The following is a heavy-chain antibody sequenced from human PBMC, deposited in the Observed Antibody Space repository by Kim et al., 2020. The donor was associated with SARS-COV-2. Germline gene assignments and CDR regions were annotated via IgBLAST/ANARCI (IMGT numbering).Heavy chain of an antibody. V-gene: IGHV3-13*04. D-gene: IGHD6-13*01. CDR1: GFTFSSYD. J-gene: IGHJ6*02. CDR3: ARDVGAAAGKRYYYYGMDV. Sequence: GGSLRLSCAASGFTFSSYDMHWVRQATGKGLEWVSAIGTAGDTYYPGSVKGRFTISRENAKNSLYLQMNSLRAGDTAVYYCARDVGAAAGKRYYYYGMDVWGQGTTVTVSS. CDR2: IGTAGDT.